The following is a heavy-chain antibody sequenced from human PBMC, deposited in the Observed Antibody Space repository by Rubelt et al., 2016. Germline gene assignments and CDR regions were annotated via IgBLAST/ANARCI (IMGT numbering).Heavy chain of an antibody. V-gene: IGHV3-64*01. D-gene: IGHD4-17*01. Sequence: GKGLEYVSAISSNGGSTYYANSVKGRFTISRDTSKNTLYLQMGSLRGEDMAVYYCARGYGDLSFDYWGQGTLVTVSS. CDR3: ARGYGDLSFDY. J-gene: IGHJ4*02. CDR2: ISSNGGST.